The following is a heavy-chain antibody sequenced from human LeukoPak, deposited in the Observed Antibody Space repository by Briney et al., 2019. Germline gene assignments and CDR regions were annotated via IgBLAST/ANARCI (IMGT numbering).Heavy chain of an antibody. V-gene: IGHV4-31*03. CDR1: GGSISSGGYY. CDR3: ARDRLNGIPDY. J-gene: IGHJ4*02. CDR2: IYYSGST. D-gene: IGHD1-26*01. Sequence: PSQTLSLTCTVSGGSISSGGYYWSWIRQYPGKGLEWIGYIYYSGSTYYNPSLKSRVTISVDTSKNQFSLKLSSVTAADTAVYYCARDRLNGIPDYWGQGTLVTVSS.